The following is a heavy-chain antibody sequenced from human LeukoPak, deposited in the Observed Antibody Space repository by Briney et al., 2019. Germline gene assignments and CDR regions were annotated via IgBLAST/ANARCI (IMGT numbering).Heavy chain of an antibody. CDR2: ISGSGGST. CDR1: GFTFSSYA. J-gene: IGHJ4*02. CDR3: ARDRSIFGLGY. D-gene: IGHD3/OR15-3a*01. Sequence: GGSLRLSCAASGFTFSSYAMSWVRQAPGKGLEWVSAISGSGGSTYYADSVKGRFTISRDNSKNTLYLQMNSLRSEDTAVYYCARDRSIFGLGYWGQGTLVTVSS. V-gene: IGHV3-23*01.